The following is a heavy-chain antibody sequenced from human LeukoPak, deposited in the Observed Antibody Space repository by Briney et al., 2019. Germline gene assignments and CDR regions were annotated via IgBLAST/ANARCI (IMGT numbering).Heavy chain of an antibody. D-gene: IGHD3-10*01. Sequence: ASVKVSCKASGGTFSSYAISWVRQAPGQGLEWMGGIIPIFGTANYAQKFQGRVTITADESTSTAYMELSSLRSEDTAVYYCARARSMVRGVIGAFDIWGQGTMVTVSS. CDR1: GGTFSSYA. CDR2: IIPIFGTA. V-gene: IGHV1-69*13. CDR3: ARARSMVRGVIGAFDI. J-gene: IGHJ3*02.